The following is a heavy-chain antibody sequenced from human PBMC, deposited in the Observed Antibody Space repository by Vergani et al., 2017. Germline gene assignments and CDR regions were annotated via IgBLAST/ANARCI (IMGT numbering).Heavy chain of an antibody. CDR1: GFTFSDYA. CDR3: AKRRATGSRELDY. Sequence: EVQLLESGGGLVQPGGSLRLSCAASGFTFSDYAMNWVRQAPGKGLEWVSSMGKSGVTTFYADSVKGRFTISRDTSKNTLYLQMNSLRGDDTAVYYCAKRRATGSRELDYWGQGTLVTVSS. V-gene: IGHV3-23*01. CDR2: MGKSGVTT. D-gene: IGHD1-26*01. J-gene: IGHJ4*02.